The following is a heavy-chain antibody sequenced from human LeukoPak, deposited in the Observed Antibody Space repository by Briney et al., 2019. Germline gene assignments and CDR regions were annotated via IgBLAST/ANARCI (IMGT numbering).Heavy chain of an antibody. CDR2: ISGSGGST. CDR1: GFTFSDYA. D-gene: IGHD5-24*01. J-gene: IGHJ4*02. V-gene: IGHV3-23*01. CDR3: ARRDGIFDY. Sequence: GRSLRLSCAASGFTFSDYAMSWVRQSPGKGLEWVSSISGSGGSTYYADSVKGRFTISRDNSRNTLYIQMNSLRGEDTAIYYCARRDGIFDYWGQGTLVTVSS.